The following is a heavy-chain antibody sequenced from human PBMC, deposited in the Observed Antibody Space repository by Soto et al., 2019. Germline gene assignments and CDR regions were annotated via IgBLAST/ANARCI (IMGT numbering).Heavy chain of an antibody. CDR3: ARDKDRLQFGGNYDYAMDV. CDR1: GGTFGNSA. J-gene: IGHJ6*02. Sequence: QVQLVQSGAEVKKPGSSVTFSCKDSGGTFGNSAISWVRQAPGQGLGWMGGIIPIFPTPDYAQKIQGRVTTNADESTSTAYIECTSLRSEGTAVYYCARDKDRLQFGGNYDYAMDVWGQGTAVTVSS. D-gene: IGHD5-12*01. V-gene: IGHV1-69*12. CDR2: IIPIFPTP.